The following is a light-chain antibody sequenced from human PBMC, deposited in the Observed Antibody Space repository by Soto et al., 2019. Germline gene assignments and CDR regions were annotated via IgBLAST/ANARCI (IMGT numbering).Light chain of an antibody. CDR2: SNN. CDR3: AGWDDSLDGVV. V-gene: IGLV1-44*01. J-gene: IGLJ2*01. CDR1: SSNIGSNT. Sequence: QSVLTQPPSASGNPGQRVTISCSGSSSNIGSNTVNWYQQLPGTAPKLLIYSNNQRPSGVPDRFSGSKSGTSASLAISGLQSEDEADYYCAGWDDSLDGVVFGGGTKLTVL.